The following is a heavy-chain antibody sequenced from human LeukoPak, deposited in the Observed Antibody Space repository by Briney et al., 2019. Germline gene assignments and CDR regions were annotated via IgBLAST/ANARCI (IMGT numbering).Heavy chain of an antibody. Sequence: GGSLGLSCAASGFTFSSYEMNWVRQAPGKGLEWLSYISSNGGIIHYADSVKGRFTISRDNAKNSLYLQMNSLRAEDTAVYYCATSGSGSYSGESSYWGQGTLVTVSS. V-gene: IGHV3-48*03. D-gene: IGHD1-26*01. J-gene: IGHJ4*02. CDR2: ISSNGGII. CDR3: ATSGSGSYSGESSY. CDR1: GFTFSSYE.